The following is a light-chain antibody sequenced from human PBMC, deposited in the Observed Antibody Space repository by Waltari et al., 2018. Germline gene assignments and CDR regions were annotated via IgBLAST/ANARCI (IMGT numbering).Light chain of an antibody. CDR1: SVPSSYP. Sequence: QLVLTQPPSASASLGASVTLTCTLTSVPSSYPIAWPQQRPEKGLRYLMKLNEDGSISKGDGIPDRFSGSSSGAERYLTISSLQAEDEADYYCQTWGTGIQVFGGGTKLTVL. CDR3: QTWGTGIQV. J-gene: IGLJ3*02. CDR2: LNEDGSI. V-gene: IGLV4-69*01.